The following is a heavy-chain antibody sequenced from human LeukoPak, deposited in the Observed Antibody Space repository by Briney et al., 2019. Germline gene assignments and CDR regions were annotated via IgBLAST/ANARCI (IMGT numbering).Heavy chain of an antibody. CDR3: ASSSSPPGD. CDR1: GFTFSSYG. D-gene: IGHD6-13*01. CDR2: IPYDGSDK. V-gene: IGHV3-30*03. J-gene: IGHJ4*02. Sequence: GGSLRLSCAASGFTFSSYGMHWVRQAPGKGLEWVTFIPYDGSDKYYADSVKGRFTISRDNAKNSLYLQMNSVRAEDTAVYYCASSSSPPGDWGQGTLVTVSS.